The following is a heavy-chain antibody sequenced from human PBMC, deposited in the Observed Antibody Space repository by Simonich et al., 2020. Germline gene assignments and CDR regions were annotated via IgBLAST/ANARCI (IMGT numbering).Heavy chain of an antibody. CDR3: ARQRVLMVYAIDY. V-gene: IGHV4-39*01. CDR2: NYYSGST. J-gene: IGHJ4*02. CDR1: GGSISSSSYY. Sequence: QLQLQESGPGLVKPSETLSLTCTVSGGSISSSSYYWGWIRPPPGKGLEGIGSNYYSGSTAYNPSLKSRVTISVDTSKNQFSLKLSSVTAADTAVYYCARQRVLMVYAIDYWGQGTLVTVSS. D-gene: IGHD2-8*01.